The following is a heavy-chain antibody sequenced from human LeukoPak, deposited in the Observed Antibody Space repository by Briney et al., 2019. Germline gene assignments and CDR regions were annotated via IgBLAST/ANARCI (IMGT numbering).Heavy chain of an antibody. CDR2: IIPIFDTA. Sequence: ASVKVSCKASGGTFSSYAISWVRQAPGQGLEWMEGIIPIFDTANYAQRFQGRVTITTDESTSTAYMELSSLRSEDTAVYYCARDPWGGDAFDIWGQGTMVTVSS. CDR1: GGTFSSYA. V-gene: IGHV1-69*05. J-gene: IGHJ3*02. CDR3: ARDPWGGDAFDI. D-gene: IGHD3-16*01.